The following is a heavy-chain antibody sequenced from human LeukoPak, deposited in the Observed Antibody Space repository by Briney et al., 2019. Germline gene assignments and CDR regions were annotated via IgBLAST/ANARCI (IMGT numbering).Heavy chain of an antibody. D-gene: IGHD2-15*01. J-gene: IGHJ3*02. CDR3: ARSATLRVFDI. Sequence: SETLSLTCAVSGYSISSGYYWGWIRQPPGKGLEWIGSIYHSGSTYYNPSLKSRVTISVDTSKSQFSLKLSSVTAADTAVYYCARSATLRVFDIWGQGTMVTVSS. CDR1: GYSISSGYY. V-gene: IGHV4-38-2*01. CDR2: IYHSGST.